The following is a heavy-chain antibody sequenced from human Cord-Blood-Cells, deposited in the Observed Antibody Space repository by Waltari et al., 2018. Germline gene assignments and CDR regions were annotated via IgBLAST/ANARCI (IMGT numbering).Heavy chain of an antibody. CDR2: IIPIFGTA. CDR1: GGTFSSYA. J-gene: IGHJ4*02. D-gene: IGHD3-10*01. Sequence: QVQLVQSGAEVKKPGSSVKVSCKASGGTFSSYAISWVRQAPGQGLEWMGGIIPIFGTANYAQRFQGRVTTTADESTSTAYMELSSLRSEDTAVYYCARDTDYGSGSYTFDYWGQGTLVTVSS. V-gene: IGHV1-69*01. CDR3: ARDTDYGSGSYTFDY.